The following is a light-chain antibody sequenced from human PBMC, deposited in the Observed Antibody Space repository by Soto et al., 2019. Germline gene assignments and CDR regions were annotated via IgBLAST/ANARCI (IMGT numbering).Light chain of an antibody. V-gene: IGLV2-14*01. J-gene: IGLJ1*01. CDR1: SSDVGGYNY. CDR3: SSYTSSSLNYV. CDR2: DVS. Sequence: QSVLTQPASVSGSPGQSITISCTGTSSDVGGYNYVSWYQQHPGKAPKLMIYDVSNRPSGVSNRFSGSKSGKTASLTISGLQAEDEADYYCSSYTSSSLNYVFGTGTKVTVL.